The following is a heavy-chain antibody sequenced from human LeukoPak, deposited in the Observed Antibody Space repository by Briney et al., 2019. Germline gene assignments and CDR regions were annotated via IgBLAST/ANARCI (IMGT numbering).Heavy chain of an antibody. CDR3: ASSIVGASPGQH. CDR2: VYYSGST. J-gene: IGHJ1*01. CDR1: GGSIRSYY. V-gene: IGHV4-59*08. Sequence: SETLSLTCTVSGGSIRSYYWSWIRQPPGKGLEWIGYVYYSGSTNYNPSLKSRVTISVDTSRNQFSLKLSSVTAADTAVYYCASSIVGASPGQHWGQGTLVTVSS. D-gene: IGHD1-26*01.